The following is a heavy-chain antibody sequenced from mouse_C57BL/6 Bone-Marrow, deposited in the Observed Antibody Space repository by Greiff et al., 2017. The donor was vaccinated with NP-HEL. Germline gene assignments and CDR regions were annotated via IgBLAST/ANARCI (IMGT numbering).Heavy chain of an antibody. CDR3: ASYGSSYGYFDY. V-gene: IGHV1-81*01. D-gene: IGHD1-1*01. J-gene: IGHJ2*01. Sequence: VQLQQSGAELARPGASVKLSCKASGYTFTSYGISWVKQRTGQGLEWIGEIYPRSGNTYYNEKFKGKATLTADKSSSTAYMELRSLTSEDSAVYFCASYGSSYGYFDYWGQGTTLTVSS. CDR2: IYPRSGNT. CDR1: GYTFTSYG.